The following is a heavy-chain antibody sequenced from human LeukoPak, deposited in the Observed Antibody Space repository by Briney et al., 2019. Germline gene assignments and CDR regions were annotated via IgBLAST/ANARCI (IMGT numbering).Heavy chain of an antibody. Sequence: SETLSLTCTVSGGSISSGGYYWSWIRQHPGKGLEWIGYIYYSGSTYYSPSLKSRVTISVDTSKYQFSLKLSSVTAADTAVYYCARDSSSAYYYDSSGSSYYFDYWGQGTLVTVSS. V-gene: IGHV4-31*03. D-gene: IGHD3-22*01. CDR3: ARDSSSAYYYDSSGSSYYFDY. CDR1: GGSISSGGYY. CDR2: IYYSGST. J-gene: IGHJ4*02.